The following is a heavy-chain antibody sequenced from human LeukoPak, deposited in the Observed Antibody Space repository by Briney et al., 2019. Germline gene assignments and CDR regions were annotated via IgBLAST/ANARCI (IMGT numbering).Heavy chain of an antibody. Sequence: GGSLRLSCAASGFTFSSYAMHWVRQAPGKGLEWVAVISYDGSNKYYADSVKGRFTISRDNSKNTLYLQMNSLRAEDTAVYYCARAVTYYDILTGYWGQGTLVTVSS. V-gene: IGHV3-30-3*01. J-gene: IGHJ4*02. CDR1: GFTFSSYA. CDR3: ARAVTYYDILTGY. CDR2: ISYDGSNK. D-gene: IGHD3-9*01.